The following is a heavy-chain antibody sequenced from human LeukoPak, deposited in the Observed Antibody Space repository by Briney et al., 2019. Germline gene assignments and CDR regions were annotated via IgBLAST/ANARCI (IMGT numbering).Heavy chain of an antibody. CDR2: IDPSSTYI. V-gene: IGHV3-21*01. J-gene: IGHJ4*02. D-gene: IGHD4-17*01. CDR1: RFTFSSYT. CDR3: TRGSYGDYEY. Sequence: GGSLRLSCSASRFTFSSYTMNWVRQAPGKGLEWVSSIDPSSTYIYYADSVKGRFTISRDNAQNSLYLQMNSLRTEDTAVYYCTRGSYGDYEYWGQGTLVTVSS.